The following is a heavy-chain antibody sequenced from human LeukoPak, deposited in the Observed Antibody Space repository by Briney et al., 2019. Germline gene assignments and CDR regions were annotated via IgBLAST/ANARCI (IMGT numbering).Heavy chain of an antibody. CDR2: INHSGST. CDR1: GVSFSGYY. J-gene: IGHJ4*02. D-gene: IGHD4-17*01. V-gene: IGHV4-34*01. CDR3: ASSTVTTVGFDY. Sequence: SETLSLTCAVYGVSFSGYYWSWIRQPPGKGLEWIGEINHSGSTNYNPSLKSRVTISVDTSKNQFSLKLSSVTAADTAVYYCASSTVTTVGFDYWGQGTLVTVSS.